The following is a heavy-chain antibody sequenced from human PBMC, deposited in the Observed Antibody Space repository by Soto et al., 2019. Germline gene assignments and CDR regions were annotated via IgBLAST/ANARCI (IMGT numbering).Heavy chain of an antibody. D-gene: IGHD3-9*01. Sequence: SETLSLTCTVSGGSISSYYWSWIRQPPGKGLEWIGYIYYSGSTNYNPSLKSRVTISVDTSKNQFSLKLSSVTAADTAVYYCARGRPYYDSLAEGGMDVWGQGTTVTVSS. CDR2: IYYSGST. J-gene: IGHJ6*02. CDR1: GGSISSYY. CDR3: ARGRPYYDSLAEGGMDV. V-gene: IGHV4-59*01.